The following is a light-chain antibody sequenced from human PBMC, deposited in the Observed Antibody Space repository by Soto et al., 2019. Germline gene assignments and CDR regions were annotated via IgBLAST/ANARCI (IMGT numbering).Light chain of an antibody. Sequence: ENVLTQSPGTLSLSPGERATLSCRASQTVTRAYLAWYQQKPGQAPRLLIYDASNRASGIPDRFSGSGSGTDFTLTISRLEPQESSVYSGQQYGTSRISVGQTTRLDIK. V-gene: IGKV3-20*01. CDR2: DAS. CDR3: QQYGTSRIS. CDR1: QTVTRAY. J-gene: IGKJ5*01.